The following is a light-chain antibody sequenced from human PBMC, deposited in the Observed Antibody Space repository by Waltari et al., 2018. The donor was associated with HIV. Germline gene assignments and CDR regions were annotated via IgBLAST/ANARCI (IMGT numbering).Light chain of an antibody. CDR1: SSDVGDYKY. CDR2: EVP. Sequence: QSALTQPASVSGSPGQSITISCTVTSSDVGDYKYVSWYQQHPGKAPKLMIYEVPYRPSGVSNRFSGSKSGNTASLTISGLQAEDEADYYCSSYTSSSTYVFGTGTKVTVL. J-gene: IGLJ1*01. V-gene: IGLV2-14*01. CDR3: SSYTSSSTYV.